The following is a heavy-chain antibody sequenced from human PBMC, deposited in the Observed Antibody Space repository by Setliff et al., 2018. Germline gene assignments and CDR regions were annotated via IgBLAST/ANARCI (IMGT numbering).Heavy chain of an antibody. V-gene: IGHV4-38-2*02. Sequence: NPSETLSLTCTVSGYSISSGHYWGWIRQPPGKGLEWIGSISHSGSTYYNPSLKSRVTMSIDTSKNQFSLKLNSVTAADMAVYYCAREQWLDPPGYYYMDVWAKGTTVTVSS. D-gene: IGHD6-19*01. CDR3: AREQWLDPPGYYYMDV. J-gene: IGHJ6*03. CDR1: GYSISSGHY. CDR2: ISHSGST.